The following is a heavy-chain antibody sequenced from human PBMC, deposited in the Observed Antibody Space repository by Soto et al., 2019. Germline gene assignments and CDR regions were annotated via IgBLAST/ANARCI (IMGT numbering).Heavy chain of an antibody. CDR1: GYTFTGYY. CDR3: ARGYFYGSGSSGLGYYVDV. D-gene: IGHD3-10*01. J-gene: IGHJ6*03. V-gene: IGHV1-46*03. CDR2: INPSGGST. Sequence: ASVKVSCKASGYTFTGYYMHWVRQAPGQGLEWMGIINPSGGSTSYAQKFQGRVTMTRDTSTSTVYMELSSLRSEDTAVYYCARGYFYGSGSSGLGYYVDVWGKGTTVTVSS.